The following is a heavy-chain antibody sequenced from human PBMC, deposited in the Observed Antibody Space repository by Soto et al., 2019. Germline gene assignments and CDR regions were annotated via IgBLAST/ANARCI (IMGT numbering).Heavy chain of an antibody. D-gene: IGHD3-22*01. J-gene: IGHJ4*02. CDR1: GLTFKNHA. V-gene: IGHV3-23*01. CDR3: VRGSSDYRPYYFDY. CDR2: ISGGGGSI. Sequence: DVQLLTSGGGLVQPGGSLTLSCVGSGLTFKNHAMSWVRVAPGKGLEWISAISGGGGSIYYADSVKGRFTISRDNSQNTLFLHMNSLRADDTAVYYCVRGSSDYRPYYFDYWGQGTLVTVSS.